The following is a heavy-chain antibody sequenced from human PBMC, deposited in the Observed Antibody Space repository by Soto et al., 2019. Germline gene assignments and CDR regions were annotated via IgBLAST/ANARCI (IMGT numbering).Heavy chain of an antibody. Sequence: QVQLQESGPGLVKPSETLSLTCTVPGGSVSIGTYYWSWIRQPPGRGLEWIGCIHYSGNTNYNPSLKSRVTMSIDTSKNQFSLKLTSVNAADTAVYYCTRGGDAYKNGYWGQGTLVTVSS. D-gene: IGHD2-21*01. J-gene: IGHJ4*02. CDR1: GGSVSIGTYY. CDR2: IHYSGNT. CDR3: TRGGDAYKNGY. V-gene: IGHV4-61*01.